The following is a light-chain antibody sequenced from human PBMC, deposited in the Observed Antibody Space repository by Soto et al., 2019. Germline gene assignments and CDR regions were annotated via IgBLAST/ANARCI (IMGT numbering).Light chain of an antibody. Sequence: EIVLTESPGSLSLSPGGRATFSCRASQSVSSSYLAWYQQKPGQAPRLLIYDASNRATGIPARFSGSGSGTDFTLTISSLEPEDFAVYYCQQRSNWPPITFGQGTRLEIK. CDR3: QQRSNWPPIT. J-gene: IGKJ5*01. V-gene: IGKV3D-20*02. CDR2: DAS. CDR1: QSVSSSY.